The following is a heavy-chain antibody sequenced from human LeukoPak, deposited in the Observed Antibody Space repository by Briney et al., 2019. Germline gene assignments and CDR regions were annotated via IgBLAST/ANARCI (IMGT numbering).Heavy chain of an antibody. V-gene: IGHV3-64D*08. Sequence: GGSLTLSCLASGFTFSSYAMHWVRQAPGKGLEYVSATNYNGGSTYYTDTVKGRFTASRDNSKNTLSLQMSSLRPEDTAVYHCVNPGTGFRGYDSGNRAGYWGRGTLVTVSS. CDR2: TNYNGGST. CDR3: VNPGTGFRGYDSGNRAGY. CDR1: GFTFSSYA. J-gene: IGHJ4*02. D-gene: IGHD5-12*01.